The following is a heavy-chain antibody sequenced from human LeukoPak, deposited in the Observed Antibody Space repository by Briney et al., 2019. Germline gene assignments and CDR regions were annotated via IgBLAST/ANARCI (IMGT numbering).Heavy chain of an antibody. Sequence: PSETLSLTCTVSGYSITSGYYWGWIRQPPGEGLEWIGYIYYSGSTNYNPSLKSRVTISVDTSKNQFSLKLSSVIAADTAVYYCARMYGSGSYYAFDIWGQGTMVTVSS. V-gene: IGHV4-61*01. D-gene: IGHD3-10*01. CDR1: GYSITSGYY. CDR2: IYYSGST. J-gene: IGHJ3*02. CDR3: ARMYGSGSYYAFDI.